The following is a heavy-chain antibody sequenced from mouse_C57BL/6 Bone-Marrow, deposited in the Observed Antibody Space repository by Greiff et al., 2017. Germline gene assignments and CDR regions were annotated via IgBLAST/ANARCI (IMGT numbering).Heavy chain of an antibody. J-gene: IGHJ4*01. CDR1: GFSLTSYG. CDR2: IWSDGST. CDR3: ARHDDYAYYYAMDY. D-gene: IGHD2-4*01. V-gene: IGHV2-6-1*01. Sequence: VKLQESGPGLVAPSQSLSITCTVSGFSLTSYGVHWVRQPPGKGLEWLVVIWSDGSTTYNSALKSRLSISKDNSKSQVFLKMNSLQTDDTAMYYCARHDDYAYYYAMDYWGQGTSVTVAS.